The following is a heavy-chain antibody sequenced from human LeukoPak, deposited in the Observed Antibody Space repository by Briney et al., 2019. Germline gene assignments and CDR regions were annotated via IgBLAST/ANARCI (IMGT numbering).Heavy chain of an antibody. Sequence: SETLSLTCTVSGDSISAYYWSWIRQAAGKGLDYIGRVFANGGANYSPSHENRVTMSVDTSKNQFSLRLRSVTAADTAMYYCARGRQNGDYFDHWGQGILVTVSS. CDR2: VFANGGA. CDR1: GDSISAYY. J-gene: IGHJ4*02. D-gene: IGHD4-17*01. CDR3: ARGRQNGDYFDH. V-gene: IGHV4-4*07.